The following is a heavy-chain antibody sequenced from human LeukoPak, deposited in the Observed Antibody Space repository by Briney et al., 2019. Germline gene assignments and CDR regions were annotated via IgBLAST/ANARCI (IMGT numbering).Heavy chain of an antibody. CDR1: GFPFSYDW. J-gene: IGHJ5*02. Sequence: GGSLRLSCAASGFPFSYDWMHWVRQAPGKGLVWVSRINSDGSSTSYADSAKGRFTISRDNAENTLYLQMNSLRAEDTAVYYCARASGTDATGYVQIDLWGQGTLVTVSS. CDR2: INSDGSST. V-gene: IGHV3-74*01. D-gene: IGHD3-9*01. CDR3: ARASGTDATGYVQIDL.